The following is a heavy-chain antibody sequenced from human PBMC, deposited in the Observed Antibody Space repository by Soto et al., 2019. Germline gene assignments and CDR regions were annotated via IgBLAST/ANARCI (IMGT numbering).Heavy chain of an antibody. CDR1: GFSASATY. CDR2: TYADGTT. J-gene: IGHJ1*01. Sequence: EVQLVETGGGLIQPGGSLRLSCAASGFSASATYMSWVRQAPGKGLEWVSVTYADGTTSYADSVKGRFTVSRDNSKNTLCLQMNSLRAEDTAVYYCARELIVGPAEYFQHWGQGTLVTVSS. CDR3: ARELIVGPAEYFQH. V-gene: IGHV3-53*02. D-gene: IGHD1-26*01.